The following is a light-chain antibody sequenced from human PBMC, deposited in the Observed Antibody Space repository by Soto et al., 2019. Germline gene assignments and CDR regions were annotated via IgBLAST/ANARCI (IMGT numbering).Light chain of an antibody. V-gene: IGLV1-44*01. Sequence: QAVVTQPPSASGTPGQRVTISCSGSSSNIGTNTINWYQQLPGTAPKHLIYSNNQRPSGVPDRFSGSKSGTSASLAISGLQSEDEADYYCATWDDSLNGPVFGGGTKLTVL. J-gene: IGLJ2*01. CDR1: SSNIGTNT. CDR3: ATWDDSLNGPV. CDR2: SNN.